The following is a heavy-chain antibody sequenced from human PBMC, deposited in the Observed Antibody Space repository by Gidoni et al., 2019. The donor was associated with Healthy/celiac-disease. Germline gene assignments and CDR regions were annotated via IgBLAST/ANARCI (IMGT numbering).Heavy chain of an antibody. D-gene: IGHD6-19*01. CDR1: GFTFDAYA. J-gene: IGHJ6*02. CDR3: AKDHLAYSSGWYYYYYGMDV. Sequence: EVQLVESGGGLVQPGRSLRLSCAASGFTFDAYAMHWVRQAPGKGLEWVSGISWNSGSIGYADSVKSRFTISRDNAKNSLYLQMNSLRAEDTALYYCAKDHLAYSSGWYYYYYGMDVWGQGTTVTVSS. V-gene: IGHV3-9*01. CDR2: ISWNSGSI.